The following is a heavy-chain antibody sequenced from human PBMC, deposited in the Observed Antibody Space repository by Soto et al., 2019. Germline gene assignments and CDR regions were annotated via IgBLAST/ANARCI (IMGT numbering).Heavy chain of an antibody. D-gene: IGHD6-6*01. CDR3: AKAGNGIAAREGPYFDY. CDR1: GFTFSSYA. V-gene: IGHV3-23*01. Sequence: GGSLRLSCAASGFTFSSYAMSWVRQAPGKGLEWVSAISGSGGSTYYADSVKGRFTIPRDNSKNTLYLQMNSLRAEDTAVYYCAKAGNGIAAREGPYFDYWGQGTLVTVSS. CDR2: ISGSGGST. J-gene: IGHJ4*02.